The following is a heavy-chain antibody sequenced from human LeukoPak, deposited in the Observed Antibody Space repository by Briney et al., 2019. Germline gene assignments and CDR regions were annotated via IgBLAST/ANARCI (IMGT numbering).Heavy chain of an antibody. Sequence: ETLSLTCTVSGGSINSYYWSWVRQAPGKGLEWVSSISGSGNRTYYADSVKGRFTSSRDNSKNTLYLQMNSLRAEDTAVYYCARDGPDVNYDSSWGFDYWGQGTLVTVSS. J-gene: IGHJ4*02. D-gene: IGHD3-22*01. V-gene: IGHV3-23*01. CDR1: GGSINSYY. CDR3: ARDGPDVNYDSSWGFDY. CDR2: ISGSGNRT.